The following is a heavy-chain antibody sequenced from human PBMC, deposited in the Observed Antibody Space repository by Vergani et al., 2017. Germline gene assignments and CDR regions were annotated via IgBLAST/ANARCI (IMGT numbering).Heavy chain of an antibody. V-gene: IGHV3-23*04. J-gene: IGHJ6*02. CDR3: AGHKLVRGARMDV. Sequence: EVQLVESGGGLVNPGGCLTLSCVASGFSLSTYTFNWVRQAPGGGLGWVSGISASGAPTYYADSVKGRVTISRDNSKNTLYLQMNSLRAEDTAVYYCAGHKLVRGARMDVWGQGTTVSVSS. CDR2: ISASGAPT. D-gene: IGHD3-10*01. CDR1: GFSLSTYT.